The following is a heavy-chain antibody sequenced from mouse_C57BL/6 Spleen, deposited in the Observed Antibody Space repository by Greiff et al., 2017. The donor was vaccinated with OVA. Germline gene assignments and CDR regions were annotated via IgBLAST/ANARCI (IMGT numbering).Heavy chain of an antibody. J-gene: IGHJ1*03. CDR2: IYPGSGST. CDR1: GYTFTSYW. V-gene: IGHV1-55*01. D-gene: IGHD2-5*01. Sequence: QVQLQQSGAELVKPGASVKMSCKASGYTFTSYWITWVKQRPGQGLEWIGDIYPGSGSTNYNEKFKSKATLTVDTSSSTAYMQLSSLTSEDSAVYYCAREGAYYSNYAYFDVWGTGTTVTVSS. CDR3: AREGAYYSNYAYFDV.